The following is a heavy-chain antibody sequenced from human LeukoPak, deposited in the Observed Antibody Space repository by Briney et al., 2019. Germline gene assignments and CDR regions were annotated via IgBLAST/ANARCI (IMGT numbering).Heavy chain of an antibody. CDR3: ARGRSVPAAMGNWFDP. CDR2: IRYDGSNK. V-gene: IGHV3-30*02. CDR1: GFTFSSYW. D-gene: IGHD2-2*01. Sequence: GGSLRLSCAASGFTFSSYWMSWVRQAPGKGLEWVAFIRYDGSNKYYADSVKGRFTISRDNAKNSLYLQMNNLRAEDTAVYYCARGRSVPAAMGNWFDPWGQGTLVTVSS. J-gene: IGHJ5*02.